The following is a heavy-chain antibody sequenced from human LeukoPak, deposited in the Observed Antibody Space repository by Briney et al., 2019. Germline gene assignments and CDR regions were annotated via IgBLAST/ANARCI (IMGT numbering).Heavy chain of an antibody. CDR1: GSTFSSYA. CDR3: AKEYGSGSYTANNWFDP. Sequence: GGSLRLSCAASGSTFSSYAMSWVRQATGKGLEWVSAISGSGGSTYYADSVKGRFTISRDNSKNTLYLQMNSLRAEDTAVYYCAKEYGSGSYTANNWFDPWGQGTLVTVSS. J-gene: IGHJ5*02. D-gene: IGHD3-10*01. CDR2: ISGSGGST. V-gene: IGHV3-23*01.